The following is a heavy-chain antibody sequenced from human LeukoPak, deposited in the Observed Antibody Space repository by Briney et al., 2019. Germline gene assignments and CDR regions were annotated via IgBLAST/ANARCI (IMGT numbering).Heavy chain of an antibody. CDR1: GYSFTSYW. V-gene: IGHV5-51*01. CDR2: IYPGDSDT. J-gene: IGHJ4*02. Sequence: GESLKISCKGSGYSFTSYWIGWVRQMPGKGLEWMGIIYPGDSDTRYSPSFQGRVTISADKSISTAYLQWGSLKASDTAMYYCARRGEHYDRSGWSSWNLDYWGQGTLVTVSS. D-gene: IGHD3-22*01. CDR3: ARRGEHYDRSGWSSWNLDY.